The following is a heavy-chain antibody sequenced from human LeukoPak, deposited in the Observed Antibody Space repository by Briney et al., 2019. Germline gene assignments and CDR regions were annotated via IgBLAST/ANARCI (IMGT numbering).Heavy chain of an antibody. CDR2: ISYDGSNK. D-gene: IGHD1-26*01. J-gene: IGHJ4*02. V-gene: IGHV3-30-3*01. CDR3: ATEVGPSNY. CDR1: GFTFSSYA. Sequence: GGSLRLSCAASGFTFSSYAMHWVRQAPGKGLEWVAVISYDGSNKYYADSVKGRITISRDNSKNTLYLQMNSLRAEDTAAYYCATEVGPSNYWGQGTLVTVSS.